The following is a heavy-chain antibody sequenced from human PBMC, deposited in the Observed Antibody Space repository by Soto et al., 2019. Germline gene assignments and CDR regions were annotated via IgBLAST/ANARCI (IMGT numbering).Heavy chain of an antibody. Sequence: QVQLQESGPGLVKPSQTLSLTCTVSGGSISSGGYYWSWIRQHPGKGLEWIGYIYYSGSTYYNPSPKSXXTXSXDTSKNQFSLKLSSVTAADTAVYYCARAHSYAVPDVWGQGTTVTVSS. D-gene: IGHD5-18*01. CDR3: ARAHSYAVPDV. CDR1: GGSISSGGYY. CDR2: IYYSGST. J-gene: IGHJ6*02. V-gene: IGHV4-31*03.